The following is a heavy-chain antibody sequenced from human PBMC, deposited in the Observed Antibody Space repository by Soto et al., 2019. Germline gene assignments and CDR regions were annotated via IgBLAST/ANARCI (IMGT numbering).Heavy chain of an antibody. Sequence: SETLSLTCTVSGGSISSGGYYWSWIRQHPGKGLEWIGYIYYSGSTYYNPSLKSRVTISVDTSRNQFSLKLSSVTTADTAVYYCARTTMIVVVITTGAFDIWGQGTMVTVSS. D-gene: IGHD3-22*01. CDR1: GGSISSGGYY. CDR3: ARTTMIVVVITTGAFDI. J-gene: IGHJ3*02. V-gene: IGHV4-31*03. CDR2: IYYSGST.